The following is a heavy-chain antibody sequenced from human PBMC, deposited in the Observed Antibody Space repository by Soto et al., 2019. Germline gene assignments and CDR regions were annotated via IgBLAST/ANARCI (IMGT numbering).Heavy chain of an antibody. D-gene: IGHD2-15*01. J-gene: IGHJ6*03. CDR3: ARCFRYCSGGSCYSDYYYYMDV. CDR1: GDSISSSSSYY. CDR2: MYYSGSK. V-gene: IGHV4-39*07. Sequence: SETLSLTCAVSGDSISSSSSYYWGWIRQPPGKGLEWIANMYYSGSKYYNPSLKSRVTISLETSKNQFSLTLSSVTAADTAVYYCARCFRYCSGGSCYSDYYYYMDVWGKGTTVTVSS.